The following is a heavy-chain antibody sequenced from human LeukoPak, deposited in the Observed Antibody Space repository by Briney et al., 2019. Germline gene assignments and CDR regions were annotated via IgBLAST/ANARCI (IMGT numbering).Heavy chain of an antibody. CDR3: AAVPGIIIAGYFAS. D-gene: IGHD3-10*02. J-gene: IGHJ4*02. CDR2: VGSTGGTT. CDR1: GFTFTSSA. Sequence: GGSLRLSCAASGFTFTSSAMTWVRQAPGKGLEWVSVVGSTGGTTYYADSVKGRFTISRDNAKNTVILQMNNLRVEDTAVYYCAAVPGIIIAGYFASWGRGTLVAVSA. V-gene: IGHV3-23*01.